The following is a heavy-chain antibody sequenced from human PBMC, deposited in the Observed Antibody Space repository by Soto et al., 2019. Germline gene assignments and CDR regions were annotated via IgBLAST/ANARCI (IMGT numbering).Heavy chain of an antibody. CDR2: INPNSGGT. J-gene: IGHJ3*02. V-gene: IGHV1-2*02. CDR1: GYTFTGYY. Sequence: QVQLVQSGAEVKKPGASVKVSCKASGYTFTGYYMHWVRQAPGQGLEWMGWINPNSGGTNYAQQFQGMVTMTRDTSISTAYMELSRLRSDDTAVYYCARVRGGWRLDAFDIWGQGTMFTVSS. D-gene: IGHD6-19*01. CDR3: ARVRGGWRLDAFDI.